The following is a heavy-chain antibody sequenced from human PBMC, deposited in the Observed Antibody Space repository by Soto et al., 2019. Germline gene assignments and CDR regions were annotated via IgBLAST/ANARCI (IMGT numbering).Heavy chain of an antibody. J-gene: IGHJ4*02. D-gene: IGHD3-22*01. CDR1: GGTFSSYA. Sequence: SVKVSCKASGGTFSSYAISWVRQAPGQGLEWMGGIIPIFGTANYAQKFQGRVTITADKSTSTAYMELSSLRSEDTAVYYCARGYYDSSGYHPPAFDYWGQGTLVTVSS. CDR3: ARGYYDSSGYHPPAFDY. CDR2: IIPIFGTA. V-gene: IGHV1-69*06.